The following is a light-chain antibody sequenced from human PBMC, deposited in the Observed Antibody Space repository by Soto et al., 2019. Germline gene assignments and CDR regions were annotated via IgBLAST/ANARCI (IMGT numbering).Light chain of an antibody. J-gene: IGKJ1*01. CDR3: QQYVNSPGT. CDR1: QIVNSDY. CDR2: GAS. V-gene: IGKV3-20*01. Sequence: EIVLTQSPGTLSLSPGERATLSCGASQIVNSDYFAWFQLKPGQAPRLLIYGASRRAPGIPDRFSGSGSGTDFTLTINRLEPEDFAMYYCQQYVNSPGTFGQGSRIEIK.